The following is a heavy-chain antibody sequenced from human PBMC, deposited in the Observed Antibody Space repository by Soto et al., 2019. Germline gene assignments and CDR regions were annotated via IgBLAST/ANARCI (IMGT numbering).Heavy chain of an antibody. CDR2: IIPIFGTA. CDR1: GGTFSSYA. J-gene: IGHJ6*02. V-gene: IGHV1-69*13. CDR3: ARDLVDTAISYYYYGMDV. Sequence: ASVKVCCKASGGTFSSYASSWVRQAPGQGLEWMGGIIPIFGTANYAQKFQGRVTITADESTSTAYMELSSLRSEDTAVYYCARDLVDTAISYYYYGMDVWGQGTTVTVSS. D-gene: IGHD5-18*01.